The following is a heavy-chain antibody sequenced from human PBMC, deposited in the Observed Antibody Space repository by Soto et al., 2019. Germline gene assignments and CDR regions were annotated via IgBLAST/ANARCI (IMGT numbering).Heavy chain of an antibody. J-gene: IGHJ4*02. V-gene: IGHV3-21*01. D-gene: IGHD3-22*01. CDR3: AGRYYYDSSGYYLDY. CDR2: ISSSSSYI. Sequence: PGGSLRLSCAASGFSFSNHWMNWVRQAPGKGLEWVSSISSSSSYIYYADSVKGRFTISRDNAKNSLYLQMNSLRAEDTAVYYCAGRYYYDSSGYYLDYWGQGTLVTVSS. CDR1: GFSFSNHW.